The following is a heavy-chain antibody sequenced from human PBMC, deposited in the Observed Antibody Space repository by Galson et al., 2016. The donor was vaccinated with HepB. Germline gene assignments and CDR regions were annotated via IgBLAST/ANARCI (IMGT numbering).Heavy chain of an antibody. V-gene: IGHV3-33*01. D-gene: IGHD1-1*01. CDR3: ARDLPPVVTTYYYGMDV. Sequence: SLRLSCAVSGFIFSNYGMHWVRQAPGKGLEWVAVIWDDGSFKYYADSVKGRFTISRDNSKNTLYLQMNSLRVEDTAVYYCARDLPPVVTTYYYGMDVWGQGTTVAVSS. CDR2: IWDDGSFK. J-gene: IGHJ6*02. CDR1: GFIFSNYG.